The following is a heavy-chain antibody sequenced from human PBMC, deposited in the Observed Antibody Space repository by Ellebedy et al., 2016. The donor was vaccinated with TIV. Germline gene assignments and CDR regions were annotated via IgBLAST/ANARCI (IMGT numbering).Heavy chain of an antibody. Sequence: GESLKISCAASGFTFSDYYMSWIRQAPGKGLEWVSYISSSGSTIYYADSVKGRFTISRDNAKNSLYLQMNSLRAEDTAVYYCARRLRYFDWLFFDYWGQGTLVTVSS. V-gene: IGHV3-11*01. CDR1: GFTFSDYY. CDR2: ISSSGSTI. J-gene: IGHJ4*02. D-gene: IGHD3-9*01. CDR3: ARRLRYFDWLFFDY.